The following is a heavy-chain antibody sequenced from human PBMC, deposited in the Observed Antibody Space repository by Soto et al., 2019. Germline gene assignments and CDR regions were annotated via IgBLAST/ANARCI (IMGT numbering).Heavy chain of an antibody. CDR1: GYTFNSYG. Sequence: QVQLVQSGAEVKKPGASVKVSCKASGYTFNSYGINWVRQAPGQGLEWVGWVSAYNGNTNYAQKLAGRVTMTTDTRTSIAYWDLRSLRFEDTAFYYCARSLVNYDYIWGSYRISEIDPGGQGPLVTVSS. V-gene: IGHV1-18*01. CDR2: VSAYNGNT. CDR3: ARSLVNYDYIWGSYRISEIDP. D-gene: IGHD3-16*02. J-gene: IGHJ5*02.